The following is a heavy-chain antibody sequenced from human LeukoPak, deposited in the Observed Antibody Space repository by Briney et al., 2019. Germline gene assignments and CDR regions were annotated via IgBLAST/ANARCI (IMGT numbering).Heavy chain of an antibody. Sequence: SETLSLTCAVYGGSFRGYYWSWIRHPPGKGLEWIGEINHSGSTNYNPSLKSRVTISVDTSKNQFSLKLSSVTAADTAVYYCRSGYDLQYFDYWGQGTLVTVSS. D-gene: IGHD5-12*01. V-gene: IGHV4-34*01. CDR2: INHSGST. CDR3: RSGYDLQYFDY. J-gene: IGHJ4*02. CDR1: GGSFRGYY.